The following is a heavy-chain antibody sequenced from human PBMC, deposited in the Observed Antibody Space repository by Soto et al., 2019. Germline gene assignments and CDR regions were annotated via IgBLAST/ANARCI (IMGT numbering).Heavy chain of an antibody. D-gene: IGHD1-20*01. CDR2: IIPLHNTS. V-gene: IGHV1-69*08. CDR1: GGAFTNYS. CDR3: AIWSNWNPLYYRGMDV. Sequence: ASVKGSCKVSGGAFTNYSLNWVRHAPGQGLEWLGGIIPLHNTSNYSLKLLGRGSVTADISSNTVYMHLSGLTSDDTATYYCAIWSNWNPLYYRGMDVWGQGTTVTVYS. J-gene: IGHJ6*02.